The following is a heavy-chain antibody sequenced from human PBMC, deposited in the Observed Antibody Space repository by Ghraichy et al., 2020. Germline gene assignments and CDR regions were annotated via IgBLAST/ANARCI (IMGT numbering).Heavy chain of an antibody. CDR2: INHSGST. CDR3: ARGRRRVGATGAPVRAGYFDY. J-gene: IGHJ4*02. V-gene: IGHV4-34*01. CDR1: GGSFSGYY. Sequence: SETLSLTCAVYGGSFSGYYWSWIRQPPGKGLEWIGEINHSGSTNYNPSLKSRVTISVDTSKNQFSLKLSSVTAADTAVYYCARGRRRVGATGAPVRAGYFDYWGQGTLVTVSS. D-gene: IGHD1-26*01.